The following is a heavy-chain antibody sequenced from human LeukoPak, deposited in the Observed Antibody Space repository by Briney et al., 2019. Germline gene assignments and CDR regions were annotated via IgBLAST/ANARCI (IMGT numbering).Heavy chain of an antibody. Sequence: GASVKVSCKASGCTFTSYDINWVRQAIGQGLEWVGWMNPNSGNTGYAQKFQGRVTMTRNTSISTAYMELSSLRSEDTAVYYCARVAGDSSGYVDYWGQGTLVTVSS. J-gene: IGHJ4*02. D-gene: IGHD3-22*01. V-gene: IGHV1-8*01. CDR2: MNPNSGNT. CDR1: GCTFTSYD. CDR3: ARVAGDSSGYVDY.